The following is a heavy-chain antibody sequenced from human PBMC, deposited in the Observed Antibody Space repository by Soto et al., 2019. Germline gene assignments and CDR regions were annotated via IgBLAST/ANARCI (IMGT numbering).Heavy chain of an antibody. J-gene: IGHJ6*02. CDR1: GFTFSSYS. V-gene: IGHV3-23*01. CDR3: AKNGDFWSWGMDA. Sequence: PGGSLRLSCAASGFTFSSYSMNWVRQAPGKWLEWVSSISSNGDGTYYGDSVKGRFIISRDNSRNTLNLQMNSLRVEDTAVYYCAKNGDFWSWGMDAWGQGXTVTVSS. D-gene: IGHD3-3*01. CDR2: ISSNGDGT.